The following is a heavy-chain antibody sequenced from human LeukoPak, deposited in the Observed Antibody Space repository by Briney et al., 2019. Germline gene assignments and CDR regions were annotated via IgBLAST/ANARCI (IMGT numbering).Heavy chain of an antibody. CDR1: GGSISSYY. CDR2: IYYSGST. CDR3: ARGGYCSSTSCHRLFDY. V-gene: IGHV4-59*12. Sequence: SETLSLTCTVSGGSISSYYWSWIRQPPGKGLEWIGYIYYSGSTNYNPSLKSRVTISVDTSKNQFSLKLSSVTAADTAVYYCARGGYCSSTSCHRLFDYWGQGTLVTVSS. J-gene: IGHJ4*02. D-gene: IGHD2-2*01.